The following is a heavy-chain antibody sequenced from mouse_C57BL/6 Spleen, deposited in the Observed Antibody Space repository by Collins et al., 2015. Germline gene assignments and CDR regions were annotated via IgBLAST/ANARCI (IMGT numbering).Heavy chain of an antibody. CDR3: ARHGNYAY. CDR1: GFTFSSYA. CDR2: ISSGGSYT. D-gene: IGHD2-1*01. Sequence: EVMLVESGELSEAWRSLKLSCAASGFTFSSYAMSWVRQTPEKRLEWVATISSGGSYTYYPDSVKGRFTISRDNAKNTLYLQMSSLRSEDTAMYYCARHGNYAYWGQGTLVTVSA. V-gene: IGHV5-9-1*01. J-gene: IGHJ3*01.